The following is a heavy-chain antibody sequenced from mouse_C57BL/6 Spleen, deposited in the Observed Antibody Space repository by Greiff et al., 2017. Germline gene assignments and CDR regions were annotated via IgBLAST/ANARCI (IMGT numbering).Heavy chain of an antibody. J-gene: IGHJ2*01. Sequence: VQLQQSGAELVKPGASVKLSCTSSGSNIPDYYLHWVKQRTEHGLEWIGRIDPEDGETKYAPTFQSKATITADTSSNTAYLQLSSLTSEDTAVYYCARKYYFDYWGQGTTLTVSS. V-gene: IGHV14-2*01. CDR1: GSNIPDYY. CDR2: IDPEDGET. CDR3: ARKYYFDY.